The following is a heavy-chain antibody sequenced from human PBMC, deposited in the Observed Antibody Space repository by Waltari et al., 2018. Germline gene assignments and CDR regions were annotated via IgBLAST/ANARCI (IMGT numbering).Heavy chain of an antibody. Sequence: QVQLVESGGGVVQPGGSLRLSCAASGFTFSSYGMHWVRQAPGKGLEWVALIRYDGSNKYYADSVKGRFTISRDNSKNTLYLQMNSLRAEDTAVYYCAKDHLSSGWKSYYFDYWGQGTLVTVSS. J-gene: IGHJ4*02. CDR2: IRYDGSNK. CDR1: GFTFSSYG. V-gene: IGHV3-30*02. CDR3: AKDHLSSGWKSYYFDY. D-gene: IGHD6-19*01.